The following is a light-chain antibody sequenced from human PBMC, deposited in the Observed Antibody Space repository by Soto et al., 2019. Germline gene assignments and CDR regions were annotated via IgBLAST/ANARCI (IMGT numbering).Light chain of an antibody. CDR3: SSYTSSSTPLYV. J-gene: IGLJ1*01. CDR1: SSDVGGYNY. CDR2: EVS. Sequence: QSALTQPASVSGSPGQSITISCTGTSSDVGGYNYVSWYQQHPGKAPKLMIYEVSNRPSGVSNRFSGSKSGNTASLTISGLQGEDEADYYCSSYTSSSTPLYVFGTGTKLTVL. V-gene: IGLV2-14*01.